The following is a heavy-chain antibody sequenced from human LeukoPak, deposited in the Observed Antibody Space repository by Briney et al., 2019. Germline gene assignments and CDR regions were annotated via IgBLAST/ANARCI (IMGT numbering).Heavy chain of an antibody. CDR2: IIGSGGVT. V-gene: IGHV3-23*01. CDR1: GFAFSSYA. CDR3: AKNGGYSYGLYYFDY. D-gene: IGHD5-18*01. Sequence: GGSLRLSCAASGFAFSSYAMSWVRQAPGKGLEWVSSIIGSGGVTYYADSVKGRFTISRDNSKNTVYLQMDSLRAEDSAVYYCAKNGGYSYGLYYFDYWGQGTLVTVSS. J-gene: IGHJ4*02.